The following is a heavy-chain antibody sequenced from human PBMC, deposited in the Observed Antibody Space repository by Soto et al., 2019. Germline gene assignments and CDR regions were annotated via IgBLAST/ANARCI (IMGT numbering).Heavy chain of an antibody. V-gene: IGHV4-34*01. CDR1: GGSFSGHC. Sequence: QVHLEQWGAGLLKPSETLSLTCAVYGGSFSGHCWSWIRQSPGKEPEWLGEVDHNGRPNYNPSFKSRVSISTYSSKNQFLLKLNSVTAADTAVYYCARGKSRYGTGTFYNCFYMDVWGKGTTVTVSS. CDR2: VDHNGRP. J-gene: IGHJ6*03. D-gene: IGHD3-10*01. CDR3: ARGKSRYGTGTFYNCFYMDV.